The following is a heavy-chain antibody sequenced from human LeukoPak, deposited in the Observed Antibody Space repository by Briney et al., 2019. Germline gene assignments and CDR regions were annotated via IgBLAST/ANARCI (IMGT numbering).Heavy chain of an antibody. CDR3: ARELAYYMDV. Sequence: GGSLRLSCAASGFTFSNYWMSWVRQAPGKGLEWVANIKQDGSEKYYVDSVKGRFTISRDNAKSSLYLQMNSLRAEDTAVYYCARELAYYMDVWGKGTTVTVSS. V-gene: IGHV3-7*01. CDR1: GFTFSNYW. J-gene: IGHJ6*03. CDR2: IKQDGSEK.